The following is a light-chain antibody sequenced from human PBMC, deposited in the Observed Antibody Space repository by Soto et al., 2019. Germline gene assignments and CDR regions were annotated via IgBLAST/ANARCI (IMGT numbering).Light chain of an antibody. CDR3: QQYDTSPSYT. J-gene: IGKJ2*01. Sequence: EIVLTQSPGTLSLSPGDRATLSCRASQNVNINFFAWYQKKPGQAPRLLIYGASNRATGVPDRFSGRGSGTDFTLTISKLEPEDFALYYCQQYDTSPSYTFGQGTMLET. V-gene: IGKV3-20*01. CDR2: GAS. CDR1: QNVNINF.